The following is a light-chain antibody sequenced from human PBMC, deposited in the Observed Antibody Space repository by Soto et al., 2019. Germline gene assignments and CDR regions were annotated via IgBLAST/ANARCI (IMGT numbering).Light chain of an antibody. Sequence: DIEMTPSPCTLSSSPDDRASLSCRASQSVSSGHLAWYQQKPGQAPRLLIYGASSRATGIPDRFSGSGSGTDFTLTIIRLEPEDFAVYYCQQYGRSPSTVGQGTRLEIK. V-gene: IGKV3-20*01. CDR2: GAS. CDR3: QQYGRSPST. CDR1: QSVSSGH. J-gene: IGKJ5*01.